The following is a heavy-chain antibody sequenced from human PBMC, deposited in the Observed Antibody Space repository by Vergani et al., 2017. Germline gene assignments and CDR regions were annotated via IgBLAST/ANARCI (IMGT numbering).Heavy chain of an antibody. V-gene: IGHV2-70*15. Sequence: QVTLRESGPALVKPTQTLTQTCTFSGFSLSTSGMCVSWIRQPPGKALEWLARIDWDDDKYYSTSLKTRLTISKDTSKNQVVLTMTNMDPVDTATYYCARIKSSSWSRGGGMDVWGQGTTVTVSS. J-gene: IGHJ6*02. CDR2: IDWDDDK. CDR3: ARIKSSSWSRGGGMDV. D-gene: IGHD6-13*01. CDR1: GFSLSTSGMC.